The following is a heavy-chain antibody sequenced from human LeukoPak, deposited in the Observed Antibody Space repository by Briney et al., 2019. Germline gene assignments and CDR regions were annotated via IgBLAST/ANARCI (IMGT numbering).Heavy chain of an antibody. D-gene: IGHD6-13*01. CDR2: IRYDGSNK. Sequence: GGSLRLSCAASGFTFSSYGMHWVRQAPGKGLEWVAFIRYDGSNKYYADSVKGRFTISRDNSKNTLYVQMNSPRAEDTAVYYCAKEGYSRGYYSYYYMDVWGKGTTVTVSS. J-gene: IGHJ6*03. CDR3: AKEGYSRGYYSYYYMDV. V-gene: IGHV3-30*02. CDR1: GFTFSSYG.